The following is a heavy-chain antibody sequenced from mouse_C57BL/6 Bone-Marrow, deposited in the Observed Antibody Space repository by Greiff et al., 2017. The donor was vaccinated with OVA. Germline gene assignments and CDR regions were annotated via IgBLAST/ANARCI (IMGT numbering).Heavy chain of an antibody. D-gene: IGHD2-4*01. CDR3: TKDYYDYLYYAMDY. CDR2: IDPENGDT. V-gene: IGHV14-4*01. Sequence: EVQRVESGAELVRPGASVKLSCTASGFNIKDDYMHWVKQRPEQGLEWIGWIDPENGDTEYASKFQGKATITADTSSNTAYLQLSSLTSEDTAVYYCTKDYYDYLYYAMDYWGQGTSVTVSS. CDR1: GFNIKDDY. J-gene: IGHJ4*01.